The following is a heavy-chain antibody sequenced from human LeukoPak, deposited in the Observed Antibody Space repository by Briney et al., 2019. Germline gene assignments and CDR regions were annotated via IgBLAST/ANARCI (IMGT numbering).Heavy chain of an antibody. V-gene: IGHV3-23*01. CDR3: AKDEITIRYCSGGSCYNYGMDV. J-gene: IGHJ6*02. CDR2: ISGSGGST. Sequence: GSLRLSCAASGFTFSSYAMSWVRQAPGKGLEWVSAISGSGGSTYYADSVKGRFTISRDNSKNTLYLQMNSLRAEDTAVYYCAKDEITIRYCSGGSCYNYGMDVWGQGTTVTVSS. D-gene: IGHD2-15*01. CDR1: GFTFSSYA.